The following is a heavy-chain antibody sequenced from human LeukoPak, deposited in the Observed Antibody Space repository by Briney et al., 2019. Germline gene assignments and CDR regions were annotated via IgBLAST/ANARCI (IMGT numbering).Heavy chain of an antibody. V-gene: IGHV3-30*18. Sequence: PGGSLRLSCAASGFTFSSYGMQWVRQAPGKGLEWVAVISHDGTVQHYADSVKGRFTISRDNSDNTLYLQMNSLRDEDTAMYYCAKAGTRMASSYFDYWGQGTLIPVSS. CDR1: GFTFSSYG. D-gene: IGHD2-8*01. CDR2: ISHDGTVQ. CDR3: AKAGTRMASSYFDY. J-gene: IGHJ4*02.